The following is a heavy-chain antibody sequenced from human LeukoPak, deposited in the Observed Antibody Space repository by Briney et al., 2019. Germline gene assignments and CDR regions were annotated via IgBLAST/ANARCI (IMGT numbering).Heavy chain of an antibody. V-gene: IGHV1-8*01. Sequence: VSVKVSCKASGYTFTSYDINWVRQATGQGLEWMGWMNPNSGNTGYAQKFQGRVTMTRNTSISTAYMELSSLRSEDTAVYYCARGLHYGSGTSWFDPWGQGTLVTVSS. CDR3: ARGLHYGSGTSWFDP. CDR1: GYTFTSYD. CDR2: MNPNSGNT. J-gene: IGHJ5*02. D-gene: IGHD3-10*01.